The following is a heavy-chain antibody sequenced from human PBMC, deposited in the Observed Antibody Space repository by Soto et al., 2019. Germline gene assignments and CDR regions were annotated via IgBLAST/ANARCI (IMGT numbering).Heavy chain of an antibody. V-gene: IGHV3-48*03. D-gene: IGHD3-22*01. Sequence: GGSLRLSCAASGFTFSSYEMNWVRQAPGKGLEWVSYISSSGSTIYYADSVKGRFTTSRDNAKNSLYLQMNSLRAEDTAIYYCARVKLEGYYYDSSGYMNWFDPWGQGTLITVSS. CDR1: GFTFSSYE. CDR2: ISSSGSTI. J-gene: IGHJ5*02. CDR3: ARVKLEGYYYDSSGYMNWFDP.